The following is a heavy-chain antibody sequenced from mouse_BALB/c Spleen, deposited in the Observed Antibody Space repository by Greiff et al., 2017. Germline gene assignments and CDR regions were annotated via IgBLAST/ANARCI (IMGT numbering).Heavy chain of an antibody. Sequence: VHLVESGPGLVAPSQSLSITCTVSGFSLTGYGVNWVRQPPGKGLEWLGMIWGDGSTDYNSALKSRLSISKDNSKSRVFLKMNSLQTDDTARYYCASYYYGSSSWYFDVWGAGTTVTVSS. CDR2: IWGDGST. J-gene: IGHJ1*01. CDR3: ASYYYGSSSWYFDV. V-gene: IGHV2-6-7*01. D-gene: IGHD1-1*01. CDR1: GFSLTGYG.